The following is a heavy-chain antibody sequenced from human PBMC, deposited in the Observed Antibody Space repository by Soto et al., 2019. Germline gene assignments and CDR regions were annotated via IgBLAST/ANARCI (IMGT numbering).Heavy chain of an antibody. CDR1: GGTFSSYA. D-gene: IGHD1-26*01. Sequence: SVKVSCKASGGTFSSYAISWVRQAPGQGLEWMGGIIPIFGTANYAQKFQGRVTITADESTSTAYMELSNLTSEDTAVYYCARDGGYSGSYSRNWFDPWGQGTLVTVSS. V-gene: IGHV1-69*13. CDR3: ARDGGYSGSYSRNWFDP. J-gene: IGHJ5*02. CDR2: IIPIFGTA.